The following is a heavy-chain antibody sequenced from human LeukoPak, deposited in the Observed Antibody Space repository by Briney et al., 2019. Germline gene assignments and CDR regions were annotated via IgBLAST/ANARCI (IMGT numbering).Heavy chain of an antibody. D-gene: IGHD3-22*01. CDR1: GGSISSSSYY. CDR3: ARAKYYYDSSGYYYLFDY. V-gene: IGHV4-39*07. CDR2: IYYSGST. J-gene: IGHJ4*02. Sequence: SETLSLTCTVSGGSISSSSYYWGWIRQPPGKGLEWIGSIYYSGSTYYNPSLKSRVTISVDTSKNQFSLKLSSVTAADTAVYYCARAKYYYDSSGYYYLFDYWGQGTLVTVSS.